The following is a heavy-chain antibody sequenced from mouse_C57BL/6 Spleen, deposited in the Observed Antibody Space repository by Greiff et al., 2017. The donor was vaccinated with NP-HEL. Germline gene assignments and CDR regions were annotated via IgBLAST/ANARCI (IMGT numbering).Heavy chain of an antibody. J-gene: IGHJ2*01. CDR1: GFTFSDYG. Sequence: EVHLVESGGGLVKPGGSLKLSCAASGFTFSDYGMHWVRQAPEKGLEWVAYISSGSSTIYYADTVKGRFTISRDNAKNTLFLQMTSLRSEDTAMYYCARGFYYGNYVGDWGQGTTLTVSS. CDR2: ISSGSSTI. D-gene: IGHD2-1*01. CDR3: ARGFYYGNYVGD. V-gene: IGHV5-17*01.